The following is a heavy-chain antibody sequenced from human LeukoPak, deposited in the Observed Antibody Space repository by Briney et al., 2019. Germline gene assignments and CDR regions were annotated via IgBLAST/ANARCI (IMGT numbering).Heavy chain of an antibody. V-gene: IGHV3-49*04. Sequence: GGSLRLSCTXSXXSFXDXXXXXVXXXXGXXLXGXGFIRSKTYGGATEYAASVKGRFTISRDDSKSIAYLQMNSLKTEDTAVYYCTREGRGYSYGWGQGTLVTVSS. J-gene: IGHJ4*02. CDR1: XXSFXDXX. CDR2: IRSKTYGGAT. D-gene: IGHD5-18*01. CDR3: TREGRGYSYG.